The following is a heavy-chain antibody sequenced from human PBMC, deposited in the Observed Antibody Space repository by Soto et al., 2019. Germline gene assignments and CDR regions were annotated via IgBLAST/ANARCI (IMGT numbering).Heavy chain of an antibody. D-gene: IGHD3-22*01. CDR2: IYSGGYT. CDR3: AREAIIVIAAPEYYFDY. CDR1: GFDVSNTD. Sequence: EVQLVESGGDLVQRGGSLRLSCAASGFDVSNTDMSWVRQAPGKGLELVSVIYSGGYTKYADSVKGRFIVSRDSPKNTLYLQMDSLRAEDTAVYYCAREAIIVIAAPEYYFDYWGQGTLVTVSS. V-gene: IGHV3-66*01. J-gene: IGHJ4*02.